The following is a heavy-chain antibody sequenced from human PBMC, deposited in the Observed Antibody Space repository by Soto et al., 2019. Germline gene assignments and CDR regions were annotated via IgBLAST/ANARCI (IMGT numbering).Heavy chain of an antibody. CDR2: ISYDGSNK. J-gene: IGHJ6*01. CDR3: ARDMGIYGMDV. Sequence: VGSLRLSCASSVFTFSSYAMHCVRHSPGKWLEWAAVISYDGSNKYYADSVKGRFTISRDNSKNTLYLQMNSLRAEDTAVYYCARDMGIYGMDVWGQGTMVTVSS. D-gene: IGHD7-27*01. CDR1: VFTFSSYA. V-gene: IGHV3-30-3*01.